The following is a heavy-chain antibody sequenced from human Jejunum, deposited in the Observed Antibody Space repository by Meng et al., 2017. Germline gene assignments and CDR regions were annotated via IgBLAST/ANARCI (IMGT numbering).Heavy chain of an antibody. V-gene: IGHV3-72*01. J-gene: IGHJ6*02. D-gene: IGHD3-16*01. CDR2: IRNKAKSYTT. CDR1: GFSFSDHY. CDR3: IRGLRGDDVAAPRNGMDV. Sequence: GESLKISCVDSGFSFSDHYMDWVRQAPGKGLEWVGRIRNKAKSYTTEYAASVKGRFTISRDDSKNSLYLQMNSLKNEDTAIYYCIRGLRGDDVAAPRNGMDVWGQGTTVTVSS.